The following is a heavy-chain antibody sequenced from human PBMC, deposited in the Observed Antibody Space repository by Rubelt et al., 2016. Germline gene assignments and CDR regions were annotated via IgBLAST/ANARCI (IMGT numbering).Heavy chain of an antibody. CDR2: INAGNGNT. V-gene: IGHV1-3*01. CDR3: ARSKDTAMVTDADWYFDL. Sequence: QVQLVQSGAEVKKPGASVKVSCKASGYTFTSYAMHWVRQAPGQRLEWMGWINAGNGNTKYSQKLQGRVTLTSETSAGKAYMELSSLRSEDTAVYYCARSKDTAMVTDADWYFDLWGRGTLVTVSS. CDR1: GYTFTSYA. J-gene: IGHJ2*01. D-gene: IGHD5-18*01.